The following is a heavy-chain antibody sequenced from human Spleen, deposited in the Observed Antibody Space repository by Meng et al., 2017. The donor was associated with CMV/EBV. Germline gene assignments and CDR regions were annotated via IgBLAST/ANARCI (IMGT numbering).Heavy chain of an antibody. Sequence: SETLSLTCTVSGGSISSYYWSWIRQPPGKGLEWSGYIYYSGSTNYNPSLKSRVTISVDTSKHQFSLKLSSVTAEDTAVNYCAKDIAMFRGLTITSLIDYWGQGTLVTVSS. V-gene: IGHV4-59*01. D-gene: IGHD3-10*01. CDR3: AKDIAMFRGLTITSLIDY. CDR2: IYYSGST. CDR1: GGSISSYY. J-gene: IGHJ4*02.